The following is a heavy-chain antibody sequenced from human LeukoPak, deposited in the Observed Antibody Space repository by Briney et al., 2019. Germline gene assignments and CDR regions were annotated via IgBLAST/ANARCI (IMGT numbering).Heavy chain of an antibody. J-gene: IGHJ4*02. CDR2: MNPNSGNT. CDR3: ARVFLDYYDSSGYYYN. V-gene: IGHV1-8*02. D-gene: IGHD3-22*01. CDR1: GYTFTSYG. Sequence: ASVKVSCKASGYTFTSYGISWVRQAPGQGLEWMGWMNPNSGNTGYAQKFQGRVTMTRNTSISTAYMELSSLRSEDTAVYYCARVFLDYYDSSGYYYNWGQGTLVTVSS.